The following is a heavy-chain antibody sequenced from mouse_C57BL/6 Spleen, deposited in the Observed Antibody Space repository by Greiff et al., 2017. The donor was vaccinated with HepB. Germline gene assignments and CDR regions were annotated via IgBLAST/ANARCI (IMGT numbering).Heavy chain of an antibody. CDR3: TRGVLSLAY. CDR1: GYTFTDYE. V-gene: IGHV1-15*01. D-gene: IGHD1-1*02. J-gene: IGHJ3*01. CDR2: IDPETGGT. Sequence: VQLQQSGAELVRPGASVTLSCKASGYTFTDYEMHWVKQTPVHGLEWIGAIDPETGGTAYNQKFKGKAILTPDKSSSTAYMELRSLTSEDSAVYYCTRGVLSLAYWGQGTLVTVSA.